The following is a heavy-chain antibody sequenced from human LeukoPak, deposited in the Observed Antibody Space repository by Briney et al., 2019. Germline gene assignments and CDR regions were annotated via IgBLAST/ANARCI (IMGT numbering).Heavy chain of an antibody. Sequence: GGTLRLSCGASGFTFTNHGTSWVRQAPGKGLEWVSAISGSGANTYYTDSVRGRFIISRDQSRKTLYLQMNRLRAEDTAIYYYASHAAYTSDWRARTFDYWGQGTLVTVSS. CDR1: GFTFTNHG. D-gene: IGHD6-19*01. CDR2: ISGSGANT. V-gene: IGHV3-23*01. CDR3: ASHAAYTSDWRARTFDY. J-gene: IGHJ4*02.